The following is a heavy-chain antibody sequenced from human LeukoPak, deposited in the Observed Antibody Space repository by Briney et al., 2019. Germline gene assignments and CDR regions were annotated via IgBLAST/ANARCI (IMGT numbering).Heavy chain of an antibody. J-gene: IGHJ3*02. CDR3: ARDCSSTSCYRNLDAFDI. CDR2: IYYSGST. V-gene: IGHV4-30-4*08. D-gene: IGHD2-2*01. Sequence: SQTLSRTCTVSGGSISSGDYYWSWIGQRPGKGLEWIGYIYYSGSTYYNPSLKSRVTISVDTSKNQSSLKLSSVTAADTAVYYCARDCSSTSCYRNLDAFDIWGQGTMVTVSS. CDR1: GGSISSGDYY.